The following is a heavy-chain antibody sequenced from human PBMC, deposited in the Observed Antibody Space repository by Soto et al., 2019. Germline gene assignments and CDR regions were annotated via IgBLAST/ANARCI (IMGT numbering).Heavy chain of an antibody. CDR1: GGSFSGYY. V-gene: IGHV4-34*01. CDR2: INHSGST. Sequence: SETLSLTCAVYGGSFSGYYWSWIRQPPGKGLEWIGEINHSGSTNYNPSLKSRVTISVDTSKNQFSLKLSSVTAADTAVYYCARATLTGTTENNWFDPWGQGTLVTVSS. D-gene: IGHD1-7*01. J-gene: IGHJ5*02. CDR3: ARATLTGTTENNWFDP.